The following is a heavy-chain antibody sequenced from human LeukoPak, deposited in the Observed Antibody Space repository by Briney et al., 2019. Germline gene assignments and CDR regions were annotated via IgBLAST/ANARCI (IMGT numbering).Heavy chain of an antibody. CDR1: GFTFSSYW. Sequence: PGGSLRLSCAASGFTFSSYWMSWVRQAPGKGLEWVANIKQDGSGKYYVDSVKGRFTISRDNSKNTLYLQMNSLRAEDTAVYYCAKDPATMIAGDAFDIWGQGTMVTVSS. CDR2: IKQDGSGK. J-gene: IGHJ3*02. V-gene: IGHV3-7*03. D-gene: IGHD3-22*01. CDR3: AKDPATMIAGDAFDI.